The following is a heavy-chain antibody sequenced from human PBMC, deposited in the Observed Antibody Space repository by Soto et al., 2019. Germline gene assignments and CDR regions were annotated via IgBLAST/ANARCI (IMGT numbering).Heavy chain of an antibody. D-gene: IGHD6-19*01. J-gene: IGHJ6*02. CDR2: IWNDGSEK. V-gene: IGHV3-33*03. Sequence: GGSLRLSCAASGFTSSLYGMHWVRQAPGKGLEWVAVIWNDGSEKNYADSVKGRFTLSGDSSKNTLYLQMNSLRAEDTAVYYCAKDRGSGWSAYYYSYGMDVWGQGTTVTVSS. CDR1: GFTSSLYG. CDR3: AKDRGSGWSAYYYSYGMDV.